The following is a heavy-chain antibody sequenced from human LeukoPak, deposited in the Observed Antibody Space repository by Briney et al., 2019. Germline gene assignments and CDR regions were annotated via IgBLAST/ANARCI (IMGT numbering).Heavy chain of an antibody. CDR3: ARVNRGGSSGFDY. CDR2: IIPILGIA. CDR1: GYTFTSYG. D-gene: IGHD1-26*01. J-gene: IGHJ4*02. V-gene: IGHV1-69*04. Sequence: SVKVSCKASGYTFTSYGISWVRQAPGQGLEWMGRIIPILGIANYAQKFQGRVTITADKSTSTAYMELSSLRSEDTAVYYCARVNRGGSSGFDYWGQGTLVTVSS.